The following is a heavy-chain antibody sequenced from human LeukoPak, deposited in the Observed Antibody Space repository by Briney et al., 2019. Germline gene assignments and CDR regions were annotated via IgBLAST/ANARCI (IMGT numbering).Heavy chain of an antibody. CDR2: THHSGTT. CDR3: AREEETTNFYY. D-gene: IGHD1/OR15-1a*01. Sequence: SETLSLTCAVSGYSIGSGYNWGWIRQPPGKGLEWIGSTHHSGTTYYNPSLKRRVTISVDTAKNQFSLSLSSVTAADTAVYYCAREEETTNFYYWGQGILVTVSP. J-gene: IGHJ4*02. V-gene: IGHV4-38-2*02. CDR1: GYSIGSGYN.